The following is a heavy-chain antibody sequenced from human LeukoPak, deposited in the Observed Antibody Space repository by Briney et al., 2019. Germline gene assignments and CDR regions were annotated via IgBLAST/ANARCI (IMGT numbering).Heavy chain of an antibody. Sequence: GASVKVSCKASGYTFTSYYMHWVRQAPGQGLEWMGWISAYNGNTNYAQKLQGRVTMTTDTSTSTAYMELRSLRSDDTAVYYCARTGAGYCSSTSCYLLNWFDPWGQGTLVTVSS. J-gene: IGHJ5*02. CDR2: ISAYNGNT. D-gene: IGHD2-2*01. CDR3: ARTGAGYCSSTSCYLLNWFDP. CDR1: GYTFTSYY. V-gene: IGHV1-18*04.